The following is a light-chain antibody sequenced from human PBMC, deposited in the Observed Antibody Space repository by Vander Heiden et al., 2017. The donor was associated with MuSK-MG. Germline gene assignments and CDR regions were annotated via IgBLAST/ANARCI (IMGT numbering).Light chain of an antibody. CDR2: RNI. J-gene: IGLJ2*01. V-gene: IGLV1-47*01. CDR1: SSNIGKNY. Sequence: QSVLTQPPSASGTPGQRVTISCSGSSSNIGKNYVYWYRQVPGTGPQLLIYRNIQRPSGVPARFSGSKSCTSASLAISGLRSEDEADYYCASWDDSLRGPVFGGGSTLTVL. CDR3: ASWDDSLRGPV.